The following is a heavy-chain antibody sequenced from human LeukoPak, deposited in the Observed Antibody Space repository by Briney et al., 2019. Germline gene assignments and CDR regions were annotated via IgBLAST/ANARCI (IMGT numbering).Heavy chain of an antibody. Sequence: PSETLSLPSSVSGDSISNSYWTWIRQPPGKGLEWIGYIYYSWGTNYNPSLKSRVTISIDTSKNQVSLKVNSVTAADTAVYYCVRLDSRSHMDVWGKGTTVPVSS. V-gene: IGHV4-59*08. J-gene: IGHJ6*03. D-gene: IGHD3-22*01. CDR1: GDSISNSY. CDR3: VRLDSRSHMDV. CDR2: IYYSWGT.